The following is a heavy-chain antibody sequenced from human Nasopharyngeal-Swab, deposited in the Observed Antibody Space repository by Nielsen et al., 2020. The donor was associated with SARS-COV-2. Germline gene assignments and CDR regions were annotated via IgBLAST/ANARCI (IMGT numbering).Heavy chain of an antibody. CDR3: ARGQYCSSPSCYARGYYYYYGMDV. V-gene: IGHV3-21*01. D-gene: IGHD2-2*01. CDR1: GFTFSSYS. J-gene: IGHJ6*02. Sequence: GEYLKISCAASGFTFSSYSMNWVRQAPGKGLEWVSSISTSSSYIYYADSVKGRFTISRDNAKNSLSLQMNNLRAEDTAVYYCARGQYCSSPSCYARGYYYYYGMDVWGQGTTVTVSS. CDR2: ISTSSSYI.